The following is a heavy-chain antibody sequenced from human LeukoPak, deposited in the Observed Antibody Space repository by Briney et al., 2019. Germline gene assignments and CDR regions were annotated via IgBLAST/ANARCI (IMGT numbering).Heavy chain of an antibody. CDR3: ARQFCSSTSCYADKVDY. Sequence: SETLSLTCTVSGGSISSSSYYWGWIRQPPGKGLEWIGSIYYSGSTNYNPSLKSRVTISVDTSKNQFSLKLSSVTAADTAVYYCARQFCSSTSCYADKVDYWGQGTLVTVSS. D-gene: IGHD2-2*01. V-gene: IGHV4-39*01. CDR2: IYYSGST. J-gene: IGHJ4*02. CDR1: GGSISSSSYY.